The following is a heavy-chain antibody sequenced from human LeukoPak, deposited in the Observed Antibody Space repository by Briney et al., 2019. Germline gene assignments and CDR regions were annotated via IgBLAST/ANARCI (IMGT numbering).Heavy chain of an antibody. V-gene: IGHV3-9*01. CDR2: ISWNSGSI. CDR3: AKDIGYYDILTGYSEAFDI. D-gene: IGHD3-9*01. CDR1: GFTFDDYA. J-gene: IGHJ3*02. Sequence: GGSLRLSCAASGFTFDDYAMHWVRQAPGEGLEGVSGISWNSGSIGYADSVKGRFTISRDNAKNSLYLQMNSLRAEDTALYYCAKDIGYYDILTGYSEAFDIWGQGTMVTVSS.